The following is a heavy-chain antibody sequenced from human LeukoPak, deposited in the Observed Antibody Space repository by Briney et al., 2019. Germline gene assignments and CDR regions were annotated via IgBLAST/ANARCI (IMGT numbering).Heavy chain of an antibody. D-gene: IGHD3-22*01. Sequence: SETLSLTCTVSGGSISSSSYYWGWIRQPPGKGLEWIGSIYYSGGTYYNPSLKSRVTISVDTSKNQFSLKLSSVTAADTAVYYCASWLYDSSGLSDYWGQGTLVTVSS. J-gene: IGHJ4*02. V-gene: IGHV4-39*01. CDR3: ASWLYDSSGLSDY. CDR1: GGSISSSSYY. CDR2: IYYSGGT.